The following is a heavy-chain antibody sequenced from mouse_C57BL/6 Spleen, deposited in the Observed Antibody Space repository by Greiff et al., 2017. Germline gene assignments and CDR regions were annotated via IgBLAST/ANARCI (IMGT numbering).Heavy chain of an antibody. V-gene: IGHV1-80*01. CDR2: IYPGDGDT. D-gene: IGHD2-4*01. CDR3: AKVQSYDYEDAY. CDR1: GYAFSSYW. Sequence: QVQLQQSGAELVKPGASVKISCKASGYAFSSYWMNWVKQRPGKGLEWIRQIYPGDGDTNYNGKFKGKATLTADKSSSTAYMQLSSLTSEDSAVYFCAKVQSYDYEDAYWGKGTLVTVSA. J-gene: IGHJ3*01.